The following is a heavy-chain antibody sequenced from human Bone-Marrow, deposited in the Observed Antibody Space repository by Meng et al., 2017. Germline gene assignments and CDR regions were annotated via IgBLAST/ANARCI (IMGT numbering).Heavy chain of an antibody. Sequence: QVQLQESGPGLVKPSQTLSPTRTVSGGSISSGDYYWTWIRQPPGKGLEWIGYIYYSGSTYYNPSLNSRLTISVDTSKNQFSLKLSSVTAADTAVYYCARDLNAGGILVSWGQGTLVTVSS. CDR3: ARDLNAGGILVS. V-gene: IGHV4-30-4*01. D-gene: IGHD3-16*01. CDR2: IYYSGST. CDR1: GGSISSGDYY. J-gene: IGHJ5*02.